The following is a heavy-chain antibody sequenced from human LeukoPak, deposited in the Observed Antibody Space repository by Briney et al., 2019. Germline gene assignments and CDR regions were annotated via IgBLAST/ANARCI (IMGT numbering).Heavy chain of an antibody. CDR3: ARDYGSGRGVEISYYHYGMGV. Sequence: GGSLTLSCAASGFTFSTYGMHWVRQAPGKGLEWVAVIWYDGTNEYYADSVKGRFTISRDNSKNTLYLQMNSLRAEDTALYFCARDYGSGRGVEISYYHYGMGVWGQGTTVTVSS. V-gene: IGHV3-33*01. D-gene: IGHD3-10*01. CDR1: GFTFSTYG. J-gene: IGHJ6*02. CDR2: IWYDGTNE.